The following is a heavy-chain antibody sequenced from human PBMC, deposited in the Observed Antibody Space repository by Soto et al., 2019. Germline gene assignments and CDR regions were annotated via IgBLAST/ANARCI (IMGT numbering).Heavy chain of an antibody. CDR3: ARDQLRDDAFDI. J-gene: IGHJ3*02. CDR1: GYTFTSYD. CDR2: ISAYNGNT. D-gene: IGHD4-17*01. Sequence: ASVKVSCKASGYTFTSYDISWVRQAPGQGLEWMGWISAYNGNTNYAQKLQGRVTMTTDTSTSTAYMELRSLRSDDTAVYYCARDQLRDDAFDIWGQGTMVTVSS. V-gene: IGHV1-18*01.